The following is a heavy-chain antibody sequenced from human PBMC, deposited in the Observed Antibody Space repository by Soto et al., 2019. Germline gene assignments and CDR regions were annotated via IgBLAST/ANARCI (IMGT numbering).Heavy chain of an antibody. J-gene: IGHJ6*02. CDR3: ARDPTYSDKGMVVPAKYGMDV. CDR1: GGTFSSYA. CDR2: IIPIFGRA. D-gene: IGHD2-15*01. V-gene: IGHV1-69*12. Sequence: QLQLVQSGAEVKKPGSSVKVSCKASGGTFSSYAFSWVRQAPGQGLEWMGGIIPIFGRANYAQKFQGRVTITADESTRTGYMELSSLRPEDTAVYYCARDPTYSDKGMVVPAKYGMDVWGQGTTVTVSS.